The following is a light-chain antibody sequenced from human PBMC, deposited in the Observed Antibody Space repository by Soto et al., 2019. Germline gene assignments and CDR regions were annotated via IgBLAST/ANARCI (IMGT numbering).Light chain of an antibody. CDR2: GAS. CDR3: LQHNNFPRT. Sequence: DIQMTQSPSSLSASVGDRVTITCRASQGIRIDLGWFQXRQGKAXKXVIYGASSLQSGVPSRFSGSGYGTELTITISNLQPEDCETYYCLQHNNFPRTFGQGTKVDIK. V-gene: IGKV1-17*02. CDR1: QGIRID. J-gene: IGKJ1*01.